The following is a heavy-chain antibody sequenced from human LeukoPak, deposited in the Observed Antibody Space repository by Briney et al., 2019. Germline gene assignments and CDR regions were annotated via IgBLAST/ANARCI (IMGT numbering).Heavy chain of an antibody. CDR2: IRYDGGNK. CDR3: ATEGSEDAFDI. Sequence: PGGSLRLSCAASGFTFSTYAMRWVRQAPGKGLEWAAFIRYDGGNKYYADSVKGRFTISRDNSKNTPYLQMNSLRPEDTAVYYCATEGSEDAFDIWGQGTMVTVSS. CDR1: GFTFSTYA. V-gene: IGHV3-30*02. D-gene: IGHD3-10*01. J-gene: IGHJ3*02.